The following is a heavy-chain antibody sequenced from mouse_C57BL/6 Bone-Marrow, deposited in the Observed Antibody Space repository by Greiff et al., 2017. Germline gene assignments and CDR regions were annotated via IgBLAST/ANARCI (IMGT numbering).Heavy chain of an antibody. CDR2: ISDGGSYT. V-gene: IGHV5-4*01. J-gene: IGHJ2*01. Sequence: EVHLVESGGGLVKPGGSLKLSCAASGFTFSSYAMSWVRQTPEKRLEWVATISDGGSYTYYPDNVKGRFTISRDNAKNNRYLQMSHLKSEDTAMYYCARPLLGYFDYWGQGTTLTVSS. CDR1: GFTFSSYA. CDR3: ARPLLGYFDY. D-gene: IGHD2-10*01.